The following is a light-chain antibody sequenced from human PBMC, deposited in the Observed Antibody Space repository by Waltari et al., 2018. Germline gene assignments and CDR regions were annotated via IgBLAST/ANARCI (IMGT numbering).Light chain of an antibody. J-gene: IGKJ4*01. CDR3: QQYNQWPPS. Sequence: EIVMTQSPDTVSVAPGEGVTLSCSATQSVTSNLAWYQQKAGQAPRLLIYAASSRAPGIPVRVSVSGSGTEFSLTISSLQFEDFAAYYCQQYNQWPPSFGGGTKVEIK. CDR1: QSVTSN. CDR2: AAS. V-gene: IGKV3-15*01.